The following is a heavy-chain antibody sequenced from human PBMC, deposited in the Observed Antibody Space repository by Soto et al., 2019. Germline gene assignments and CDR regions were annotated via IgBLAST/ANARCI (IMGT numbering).Heavy chain of an antibody. Sequence: ASVKVSCKASGYTFTSYAMHWVLQAPGQRLEWMGWINAVNGNTKYSQKFQGRVTITRDTSASTAYMELSSLRSEDTAVYYCARDNESTAGPLYYYYGMDVWGQGTTVTVSS. CDR2: INAVNGNT. D-gene: IGHD1-1*01. J-gene: IGHJ6*02. V-gene: IGHV1-3*01. CDR1: GYTFTSYA. CDR3: ARDNESTAGPLYYYYGMDV.